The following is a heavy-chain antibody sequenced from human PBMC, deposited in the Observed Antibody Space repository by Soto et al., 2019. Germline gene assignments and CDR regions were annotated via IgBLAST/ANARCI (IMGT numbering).Heavy chain of an antibody. V-gene: IGHV1-3*01. CDR1: GYTFTSYA. Sequence: ASVKLSCKASGYTFTSYAMHWVRQAPGQRLEWMGWINAGNGNTKYSQKFQGRVTITRDTSASTAYMELSSLRSEDTAVYYCARAYVLLWFGELSSFDYWGQGTLVTVSS. D-gene: IGHD3-10*01. CDR2: INAGNGNT. J-gene: IGHJ4*02. CDR3: ARAYVLLWFGELSSFDY.